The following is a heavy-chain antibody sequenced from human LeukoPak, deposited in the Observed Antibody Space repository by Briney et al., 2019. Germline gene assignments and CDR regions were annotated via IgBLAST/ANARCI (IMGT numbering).Heavy chain of an antibody. D-gene: IGHD6-19*01. CDR1: GFTFSSYW. Sequence: PGGSLRLSCAASGFTFSSYWMSWVRQAPGKGLEWVANIKQDGSEKYYVDSMKGRFTISRDNAKNSLYLQMNSLRAEDTAVYYCARDRVAGTHDLWGHGTLVTVSS. V-gene: IGHV3-7*01. CDR2: IKQDGSEK. CDR3: ARDRVAGTHDL. J-gene: IGHJ4*01.